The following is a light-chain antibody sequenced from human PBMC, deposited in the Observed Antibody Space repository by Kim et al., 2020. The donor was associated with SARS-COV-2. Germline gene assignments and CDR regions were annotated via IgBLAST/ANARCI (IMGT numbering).Light chain of an antibody. CDR1: SSDVGSYNR. V-gene: IGLV2-18*02. Sequence: GQSLTSSCTGTSSDVGSYNRVSWYQQPPGTAPKVMIYEVSNRPSGVPDRFSESKSGNTASLTISGLQAEDEADYYCSSYTSNSTWVFGGGTKLTVL. CDR2: EVS. J-gene: IGLJ3*02. CDR3: SSYTSNSTWV.